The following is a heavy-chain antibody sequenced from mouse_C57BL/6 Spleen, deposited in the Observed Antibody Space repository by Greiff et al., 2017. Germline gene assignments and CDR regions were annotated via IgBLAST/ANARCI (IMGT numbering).Heavy chain of an antibody. J-gene: IGHJ4*01. CDR3: ARGDTVVATKNAMDY. CDR1: GFNIKNTY. CDR2: IDPANGNT. V-gene: IGHV14-3*01. D-gene: IGHD1-1*01. Sequence: EVQLVESVAELVRPGASVKLSCTASGFNIKNTYMHWVKQRPEQGLEWIGRIDPANGNTKYAPKFQGKATITADTSSNTAYLQLSSLTSEDTAIYYCARGDTVVATKNAMDYWGQGTSVTVSS.